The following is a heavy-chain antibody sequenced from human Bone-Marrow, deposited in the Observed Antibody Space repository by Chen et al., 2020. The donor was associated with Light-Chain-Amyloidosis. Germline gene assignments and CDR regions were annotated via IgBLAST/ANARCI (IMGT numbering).Heavy chain of an antibody. D-gene: IGHD5-12*01. CDR3: ARRRDGYNLDY. CDR1: GYPFPNYW. V-gene: IGHV5-51*01. CDR2: IHPDDVDA. Sequence: EVQLEQSGPEVKKPGESLKISCKGSGYPFPNYWIGWVRQMPGKGLEWMGVIHPDDVDARYSPSFEGQVTISDDKTINTAYLKWRSRKASDTAMYYCARRRDGYNLDYWGQGTLVTVSS. J-gene: IGHJ4*02.